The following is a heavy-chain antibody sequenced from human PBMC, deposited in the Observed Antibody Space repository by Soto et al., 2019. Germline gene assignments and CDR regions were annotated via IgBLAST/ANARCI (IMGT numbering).Heavy chain of an antibody. Sequence: QVQLVESGGGLVKPGGSLRLSCAASGFTFSDYYMSWIRQAPGKGLEWVSYISSSGSTIYYADSVKGRFTISRDNAKNSLYLQMNSLRAEDTAVYYCARDVKAPNPSFGGVMGYYYYMDVWGKGTTVTVSS. CDR2: ISSSGSTI. J-gene: IGHJ6*03. CDR3: ARDVKAPNPSFGGVMGYYYYMDV. CDR1: GFTFSDYY. V-gene: IGHV3-11*01. D-gene: IGHD3-16*01.